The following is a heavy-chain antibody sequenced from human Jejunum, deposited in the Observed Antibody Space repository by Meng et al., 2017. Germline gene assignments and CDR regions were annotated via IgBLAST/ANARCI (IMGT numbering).Heavy chain of an antibody. CDR3: ARDHWGSLDY. CDR1: GGRVSSSGYQ. D-gene: IGHD7-27*01. V-gene: IGHV4-61*08. J-gene: IGHJ4*02. Sequence: QEKLRESGKGLWRPSETPFLICAVSGGRVSSSGYQWGWIRQPPGKGLEWIGYASTNYNPSLKSRVTISVDTSKNQFSLKLTSVTAADTAVYYCARDHWGSLDYWGQGVLVTVSS. CDR2: AST.